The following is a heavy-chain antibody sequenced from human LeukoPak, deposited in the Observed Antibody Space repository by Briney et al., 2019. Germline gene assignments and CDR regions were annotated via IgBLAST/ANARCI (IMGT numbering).Heavy chain of an antibody. CDR1: GFTFSNYW. V-gene: IGHV3-7*05. D-gene: IGHD6-13*01. CDR2: IKEDGSEK. CDR3: SRITWFGSTWFFDY. Sequence: TGGSLRLSCGASGFTFSNYWMSWVRQAPGKGLEWVANIKEDGSEKNYVDSAKGRFTISRDNPKSSLFLQMNSLRAEDTALYYCSRITWFGSTWFFDYWGQGTLVTVSS. J-gene: IGHJ4*02.